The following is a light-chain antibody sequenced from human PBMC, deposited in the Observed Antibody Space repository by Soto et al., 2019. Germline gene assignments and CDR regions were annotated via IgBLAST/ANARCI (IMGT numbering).Light chain of an antibody. CDR1: PSISSW. V-gene: IGKV1-5*01. J-gene: IGKJ2*01. CDR2: DAS. CDR3: QEYNDCVTS. Sequence: DIQMTQSPSTLSASVGDRVTISCRASPSISSWLAWYQQKPGMTPKLLIYDASRLESGIPSRFSGSGSGTEFTLTISSLQPDDVATDYCQEYNDCVTSLGQGTKLEMK.